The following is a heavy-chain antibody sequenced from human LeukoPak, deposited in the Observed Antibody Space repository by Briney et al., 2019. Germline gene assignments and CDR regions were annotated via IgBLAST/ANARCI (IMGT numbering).Heavy chain of an antibody. CDR2: ISGSGGGT. CDR3: ARRRNSSDGMDFDY. V-gene: IGHV3-23*01. J-gene: IGHJ4*02. CDR1: GFTFSRYA. D-gene: IGHD3-22*01. Sequence: GGSLTLSCAASGFTFSRYAMSWVRQAPGKGLEWVSVISGSGGGTYYADSLKGRFTISRDNAKNTLFLQMISLTAEDTAVYYCARRRNSSDGMDFDYWGQGTLVAVSS.